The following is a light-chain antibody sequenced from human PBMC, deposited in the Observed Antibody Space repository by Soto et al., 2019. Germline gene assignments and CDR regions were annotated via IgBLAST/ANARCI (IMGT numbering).Light chain of an antibody. V-gene: IGKV3-11*01. J-gene: IGKJ1*01. CDR3: VQRSTWPWT. CDR2: DTF. CDR1: QSVSSS. Sequence: EIVLTQSPDTLSLSPGERATLSCRASQSVSSSLAWYPQKPGQALRLLIYDTFKRATGIPARFSGSGSGTDFTLTISSLEPEDFEVYYCVQRSTWPWTVGQGSKVEI.